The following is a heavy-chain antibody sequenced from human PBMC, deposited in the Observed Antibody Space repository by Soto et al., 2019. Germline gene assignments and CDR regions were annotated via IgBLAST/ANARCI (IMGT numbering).Heavy chain of an antibody. J-gene: IGHJ6*03. D-gene: IGHD4-4*01. CDR2: IDWDDDK. CDR3: ARIMTTVIHTGPTYFYMDV. V-gene: IGHV2-70*11. CDR1: GFSLSTNGMC. Sequence: ESGPTLVNPAQPLALTCTFSGFSLSTNGMCVSWIRQPPGKALEWLARIDWDDDKYYNTSLKTRLTISKDTSKNQVVLTMTNMDPVDTATYYCARIMTTVIHTGPTYFYMDVWGKGTTVTVSS.